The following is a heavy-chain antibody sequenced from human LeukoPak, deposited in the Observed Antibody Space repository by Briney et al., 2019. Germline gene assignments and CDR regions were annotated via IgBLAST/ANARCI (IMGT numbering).Heavy chain of an antibody. CDR3: AKVSAPKQQLVEDY. CDR1: GFTFSSYS. D-gene: IGHD6-13*01. V-gene: IGHV3-48*01. J-gene: IGHJ4*02. CDR2: ISSSSSTI. Sequence: GGSLRLSCAASGFTFSSYSMNWVRQAPGKGLEWVSYISSSSSTIYYADSVKGRFTISRDNSKNTLYLQMNSLRAEDTAVYYCAKVSAPKQQLVEDYWGQGTLVTVSS.